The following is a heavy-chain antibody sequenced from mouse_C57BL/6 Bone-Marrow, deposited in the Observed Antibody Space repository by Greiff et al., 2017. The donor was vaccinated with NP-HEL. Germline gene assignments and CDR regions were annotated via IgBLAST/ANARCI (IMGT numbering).Heavy chain of an antibody. CDR1: GFNIKDDY. CDR3: TTPIYYDYDEGMDY. D-gene: IGHD2-4*01. CDR2: IDPENGDT. J-gene: IGHJ4*01. V-gene: IGHV14-4*01. Sequence: VQLQQSGAELVRPGASVKLSCTASGFNIKDDYMHWVKQRPEQGLEWIGWIDPENGDTEYASKFQGKATITADTSSNTAYLQRSSLTSEDTAVYYCTTPIYYDYDEGMDYWGQGTSVTVSS.